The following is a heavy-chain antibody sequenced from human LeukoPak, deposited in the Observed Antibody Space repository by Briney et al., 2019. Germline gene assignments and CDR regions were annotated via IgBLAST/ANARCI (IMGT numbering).Heavy chain of an antibody. CDR2: IYPGDSNT. CDR1: GYNFTNYW. CDR3: ARSDSSGAARGIRH. V-gene: IGHV5-51*01. J-gene: IGHJ1*01. D-gene: IGHD3-22*01. Sequence: GESLKISCKGSGYNFTNYWIGWVRQMPGKGLEWMGIIYPGDSNTRYSPSFQGQVTISADKSISTAYLQWSSLKASDTAMYHCARSDSSGAARGIRHWGQGTLVTVSS.